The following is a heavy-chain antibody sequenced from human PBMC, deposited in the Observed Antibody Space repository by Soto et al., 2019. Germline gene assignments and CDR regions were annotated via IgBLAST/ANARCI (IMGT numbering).Heavy chain of an antibody. J-gene: IGHJ4*02. CDR1: GFTFSSYG. CDR2: ISYDGSNK. Sequence: PGGSLRLSCAASGFTFSSYGMHWVRQAPGKGLEWVAVISYDGSNKYYAESMMGRFTISRDNSKNTLYLQMNSLRAEDTAVYYCAKILGYCSTGSCYKRAVFDYWGQGTLVTVSS. V-gene: IGHV3-30*18. CDR3: AKILGYCSTGSCYKRAVFDY. D-gene: IGHD2-2*02.